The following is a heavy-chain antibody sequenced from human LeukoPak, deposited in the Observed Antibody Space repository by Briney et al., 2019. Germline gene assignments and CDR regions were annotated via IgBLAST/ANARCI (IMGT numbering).Heavy chain of an antibody. CDR3: ARFDIVVVVAATGALDY. CDR1: GFTFSSYA. D-gene: IGHD2-15*01. CDR2: ISYDGSNK. J-gene: IGHJ4*02. Sequence: GGSLRLSCAASGFTFSSYAMHWVRLAPGKGLEWVAVISYDGSNKYYADSVKGRFTISRDNSKNTLYLQMNSLRAEDTAVYYCARFDIVVVVAATGALDYWGQGTLVTVSS. V-gene: IGHV3-30-3*01.